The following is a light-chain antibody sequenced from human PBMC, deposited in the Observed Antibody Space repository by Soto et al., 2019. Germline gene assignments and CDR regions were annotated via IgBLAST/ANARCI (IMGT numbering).Light chain of an antibody. Sequence: QLVLTQSPSASASLGASVKVTCTLSSGHSSYAIAWHQQQPEKGPRYLMKLNSDGSHNKGDGIPDRFSGSSSGAERYLTISSLHSEDEADYYCQTWGTGIPIFGGGTQLTVL. CDR3: QTWGTGIPI. J-gene: IGLJ2*01. V-gene: IGLV4-69*01. CDR2: LNSDGSH. CDR1: SGHSSYA.